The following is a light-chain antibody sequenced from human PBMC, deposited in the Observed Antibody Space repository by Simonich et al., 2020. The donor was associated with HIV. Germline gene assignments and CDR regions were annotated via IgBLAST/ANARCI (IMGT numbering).Light chain of an antibody. J-gene: IGLJ3*02. CDR2: DVS. V-gene: IGLV2-11*01. CDR3: NSYTSSSAWV. Sequence: QSALTQPRSVSASPGQSVTISCTGTSSDVGGYNYVSWYQQHPGKAPKLMISDVSKRPSGGSNRFSGSKSGNTASLTISGLQAEDEADYYCNSYTSSSAWVFGGGTKLTVL. CDR1: SSDVGGYNY.